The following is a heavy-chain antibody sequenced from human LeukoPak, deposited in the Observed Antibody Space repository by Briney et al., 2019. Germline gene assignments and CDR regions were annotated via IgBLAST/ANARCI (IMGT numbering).Heavy chain of an antibody. CDR1: GFTFSSYA. CDR2: ISGSGGST. D-gene: IGHD1-1*01. V-gene: IGHV3-23*01. J-gene: IGHJ6*02. Sequence: GGSLRLSCAASGFTFSSYAMSWVRQAPGKGLEWVSAISGSGGSTYCADSVKGRFTISRDNSKNTLYLQMNSLRAEDTAVYYCAKGNFDYYGMDVWGQGTTVTVSS. CDR3: AKGNFDYYGMDV.